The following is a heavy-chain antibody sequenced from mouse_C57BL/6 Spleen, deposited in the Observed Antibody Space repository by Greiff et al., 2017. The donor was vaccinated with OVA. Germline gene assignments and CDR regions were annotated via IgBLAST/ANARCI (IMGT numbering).Heavy chain of an antibody. D-gene: IGHD2-4*01. Sequence: VHVKQSVAELVRPGASVKLSCTASGFNIKNTYMHWVKQRPEQGLEWIGRIDPANGNTKYAPKFQGKATITADTSSNTAYLQLSSLTSEDTAIYYCARPIYYDYDEYFDVWGTGTTVTVSS. CDR2: IDPANGNT. CDR1: GFNIKNTY. CDR3: ARPIYYDYDEYFDV. V-gene: IGHV14-3*01. J-gene: IGHJ1*03.